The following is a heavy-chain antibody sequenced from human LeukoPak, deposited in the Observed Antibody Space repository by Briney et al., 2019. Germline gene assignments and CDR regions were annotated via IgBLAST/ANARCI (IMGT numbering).Heavy chain of an antibody. Sequence: GGSLRLSCAASEFTFSRCDMHWVRQAPGKGLEWVAFVLYDGSLKYYADSVRGRVTISRDNSKNTLYLQMNSLRAEDTAVYYCAKRSMVRGVQFDAFDLWGQGTIVTVSS. J-gene: IGHJ3*01. CDR1: EFTFSRCD. CDR3: AKRSMVRGVQFDAFDL. CDR2: VLYDGSLK. V-gene: IGHV3-30*02. D-gene: IGHD3-10*01.